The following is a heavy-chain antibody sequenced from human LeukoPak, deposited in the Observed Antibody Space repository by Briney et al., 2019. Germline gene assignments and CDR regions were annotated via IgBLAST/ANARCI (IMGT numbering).Heavy chain of an antibody. D-gene: IGHD2-15*01. J-gene: IGHJ4*02. V-gene: IGHV3-53*01. Sequence: GGSLILSCAASGFTVRNNYMNWVRQAPGKGLEWVSGIYSDGSTYYADSVKGRFTISRDNSKNTLYLQMNSLRAEDTAVYYCARGSYCSGGSCYPLFDYWGQGTLVTVSS. CDR2: IYSDGST. CDR3: ARGSYCSGGSCYPLFDY. CDR1: GFTVRNNY.